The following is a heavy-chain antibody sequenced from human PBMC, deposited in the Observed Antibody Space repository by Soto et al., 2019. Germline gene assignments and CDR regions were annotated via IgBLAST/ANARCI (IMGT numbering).Heavy chain of an antibody. CDR1: GFTFSSYS. D-gene: IGHD3-10*01. Sequence: GGSLRLSCAASGFTFSSYSMNWVRQAPGKGLEWVSSISSSSSYIYYADSVKGRFTISRDNAKNSLYLQMNSLRAEDTAVYYCARVGFRAYKYDDGNDYWGQGTLVTVSS. V-gene: IGHV3-21*01. J-gene: IGHJ4*02. CDR3: ARVGFRAYKYDDGNDY. CDR2: ISSSSSYI.